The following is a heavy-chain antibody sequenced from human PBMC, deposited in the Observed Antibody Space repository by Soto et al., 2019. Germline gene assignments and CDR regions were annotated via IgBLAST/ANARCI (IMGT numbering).Heavy chain of an antibody. V-gene: IGHV4-59*02. CDR3: AKSGGSSGYYYGDDY. D-gene: IGHD3-22*01. J-gene: IGHJ4*02. CDR2: IFYSGST. Sequence: PSETLSLTCTVSGASVSSYYWSWIRQPPGKGLQWIGNIFYSGSTTHYNPSLKSRVTISVDMSNNQFSLKLSSVTAADTAVYYCAKSGGSSGYYYGDDYWGQGTLVTVSS. CDR1: GASVSSYY.